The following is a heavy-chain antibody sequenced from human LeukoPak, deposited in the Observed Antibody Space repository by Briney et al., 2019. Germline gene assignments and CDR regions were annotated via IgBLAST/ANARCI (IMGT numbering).Heavy chain of an antibody. V-gene: IGHV4-59*01. J-gene: IGHJ4*02. CDR3: HYRRNGNNYHGF. Sequence: PSETLSLTCTVSGGSISNSYWSWIRQPPGKGLQWIGYIYYSGNTNYNPSLKSRVTISVDTSKNQFSLKLNSVTAADTAVYYCHYRRNGNNYHGFWGQGTLVTVSS. CDR2: IYYSGNT. D-gene: IGHD5-24*01. CDR1: GGSISNSY.